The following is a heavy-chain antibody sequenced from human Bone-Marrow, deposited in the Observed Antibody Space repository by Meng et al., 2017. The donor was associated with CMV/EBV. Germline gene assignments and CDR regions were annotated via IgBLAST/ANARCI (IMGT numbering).Heavy chain of an antibody. V-gene: IGHV3-30*02. CDR3: ALLGGIVPVITEIDDLDI. Sequence: GGSLRLSCAASGFTFSSYGMHWVRQAPGKGLEWVAFIRYDGSNKYYADSVKGRFTISRDNSKNTLYLQMNSLRAEDTAVYYCALLGGIVPVITEIDDLDIWGQGTMVTVSS. CDR1: GFTFSSYG. J-gene: IGHJ3*02. CDR2: IRYDGSNK. D-gene: IGHD2-8*01.